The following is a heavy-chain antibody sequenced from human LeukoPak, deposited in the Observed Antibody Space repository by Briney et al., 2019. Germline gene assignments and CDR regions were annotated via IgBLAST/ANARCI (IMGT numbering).Heavy chain of an antibody. J-gene: IGHJ4*02. CDR1: GFTFSSYS. CDR3: ARDVSSGSYPHYFDY. D-gene: IGHD1-26*01. Sequence: GGSLRLSCAASGFTFSSYSMNWVRQAPGKGLEWVSSISSSSSYIYYADSVKGRFTISRDNAKNSLYLQMNSLRAEDTAVYYCARDVSSGSYPHYFDYWGQGTLVTVSS. CDR2: ISSSSSYI. V-gene: IGHV3-21*01.